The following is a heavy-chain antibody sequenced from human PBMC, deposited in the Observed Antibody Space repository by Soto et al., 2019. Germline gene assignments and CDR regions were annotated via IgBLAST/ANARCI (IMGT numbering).Heavy chain of an antibody. CDR1: GGSISSGGYY. J-gene: IGHJ3*02. CDR3: TVTTDDAFDI. D-gene: IGHD4-17*01. V-gene: IGHV4-31*01. Sequence: QVQLQESGPELVKPSQTLSLTCTVSGGSISSGGYYWSWIRQHPGKGLEWIGYIYYSGSTYYNPSLKSLVTISVDTCKNQFSLKLSSVTAADTAVYYCTVTTDDAFDIWGQGTMVTVSS. CDR2: IYYSGST.